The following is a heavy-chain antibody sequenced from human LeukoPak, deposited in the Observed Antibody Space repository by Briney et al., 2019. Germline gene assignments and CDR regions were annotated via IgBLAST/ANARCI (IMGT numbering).Heavy chain of an antibody. J-gene: IGHJ4*02. Sequence: PGGSLRLSCAASGFTFSTKSMNWVRQAPGKGLVWVSYITADSGTTYYADSVKGRFTISRDNAKNSLYLQMNSLRDEDTAVYYCASRDCVDYWGQGTLVTVSS. CDR3: ASRDCVDY. D-gene: IGHD2-21*02. CDR2: ITADSGTT. CDR1: GFTFSTKS. V-gene: IGHV3-48*02.